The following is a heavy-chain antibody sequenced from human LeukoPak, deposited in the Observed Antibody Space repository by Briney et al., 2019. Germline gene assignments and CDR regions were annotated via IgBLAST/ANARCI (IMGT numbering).Heavy chain of an antibody. CDR2: ISYDGSNK. V-gene: IGHV3-30*18. D-gene: IGHD4-17*01. CDR1: GYTFTSYG. J-gene: IGHJ6*03. CDR3: AKLADYGASLYYYMDV. Sequence: SCKASGYTFTSYGISWVRQAPGKGLEWVAVISYDGSNKYYADSVKGRFTISRDNSKNTLYLQMNSLRAEDTAVYYCAKLADYGASLYYYMDVWGKGTTVTVSS.